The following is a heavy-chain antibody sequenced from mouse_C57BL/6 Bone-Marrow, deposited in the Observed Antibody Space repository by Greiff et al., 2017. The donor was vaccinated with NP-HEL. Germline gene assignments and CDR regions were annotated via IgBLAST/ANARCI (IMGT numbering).Heavy chain of an antibody. J-gene: IGHJ3*01. V-gene: IGHV1-59*01. CDR2: IDPSDSYT. D-gene: IGHD1-1*02. CDR1: GYTFTSYW. CDR3: ARSVAGTKAY. Sequence: QVQLKQPGAELVRPGTSVKLSCKASGYTFTSYWMHWVKQRPGQGLEWIGVIDPSDSYTNYNQKFKGKATLTVDTSSSTAYMQLSSLTSEDSAVYYCARSVAGTKAYWGQGTLVTVSA.